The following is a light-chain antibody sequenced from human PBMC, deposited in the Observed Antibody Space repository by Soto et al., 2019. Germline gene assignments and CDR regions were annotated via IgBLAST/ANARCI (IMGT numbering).Light chain of an antibody. V-gene: IGKV3-20*01. CDR3: QQYGTSPYT. CDR2: DVS. J-gene: IGKJ2*01. Sequence: ETVLTQSPGTLSLSPGERATLSCRASQSVSRTYLAWYQQKPGQAPGLLIYDVSSRATGIPDRFSGSGSGTDFALTISRLEPEDFAVYYCQQYGTSPYTFGQGTKLEIK. CDR1: QSVSRTY.